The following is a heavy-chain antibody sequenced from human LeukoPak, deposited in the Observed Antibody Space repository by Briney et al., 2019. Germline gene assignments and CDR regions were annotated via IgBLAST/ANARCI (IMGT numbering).Heavy chain of an antibody. CDR1: GFTFSDYY. CDR2: ISRTGSHT. D-gene: IGHD6-13*01. J-gene: IGHJ4*02. Sequence: GGSLRLSCAASGFTFSDYYMSWIRRGPGKGLEWLSYISRTGSHTPYADSVKGRFTVSRDNAENSLSLELNSLRVDDTAIYYCARVGSTADAGTPDYWGQGTLVTVSS. CDR3: ARVGSTADAGTPDY. V-gene: IGHV3-11*06.